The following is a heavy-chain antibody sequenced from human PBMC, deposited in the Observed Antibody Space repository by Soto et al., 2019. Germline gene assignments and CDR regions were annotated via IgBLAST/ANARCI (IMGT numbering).Heavy chain of an antibody. V-gene: IGHV3-33*01. CDR2: IWYDGSNK. Sequence: GGSLRLSCAASGFTFSSYGMHWVRQAPGKGLEWVAVIWYDGSNKYYADSVKGRFTISRDNSKNTLYLQMNSLRAEDTAVYYCAREPVTIFGVVEDKVDIWGQGTMVTVSS. CDR3: AREPVTIFGVVEDKVDI. D-gene: IGHD3-3*01. CDR1: GFTFSSYG. J-gene: IGHJ3*02.